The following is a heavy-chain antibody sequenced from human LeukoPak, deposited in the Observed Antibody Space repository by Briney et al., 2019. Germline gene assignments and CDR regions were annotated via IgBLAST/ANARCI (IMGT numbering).Heavy chain of an antibody. CDR1: GGSISSYY. Sequence: PSETLSLTCTVSGGSISSYYWSWIRQPAGKGLEWIGRIYTSGSTDYNPSLKSRVTMSVDTSKNQFSLKLSSVTAADTAVYYCARHISRRYSSLLDRFDPWGQGTLVTVSS. J-gene: IGHJ5*02. V-gene: IGHV4-4*07. CDR3: ARHISRRYSSLLDRFDP. CDR2: IYTSGST. D-gene: IGHD6-13*01.